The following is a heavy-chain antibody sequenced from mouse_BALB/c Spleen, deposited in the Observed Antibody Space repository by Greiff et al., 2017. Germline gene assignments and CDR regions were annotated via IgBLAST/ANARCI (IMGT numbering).Heavy chain of an antibody. V-gene: IGHV1S29*02. D-gene: IGHD2-4*01. Sequence: EVQGVESGPELVKPGASVKISCKASGYTFTDYNMHWVKQSHGKSLEWIGYIYPYNGGTGYNQKFKSKATLTVDNSSSTAYMELRSLTSEDSAVYYCARGYDYDGAWFAYWGQGTLVTVSA. J-gene: IGHJ3*01. CDR1: GYTFTDYN. CDR2: IYPYNGGT. CDR3: ARGYDYDGAWFAY.